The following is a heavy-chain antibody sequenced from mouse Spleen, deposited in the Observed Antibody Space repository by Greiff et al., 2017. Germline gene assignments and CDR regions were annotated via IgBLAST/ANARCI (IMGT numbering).Heavy chain of an antibody. J-gene: IGHJ1*01. Sequence: QVQLKETGPGLVAPSQSLSITCTVSGFSLTSYGVHWVRQPPGKGLEWLVVIWSDGSTNYNSALKSRLSISKDNSKSQVFLKMNSLQTDDTAMYYCARHEGSSWYFDVWGAGTTVTVSS. CDR3: ARHEGSSWYFDV. V-gene: IGHV2-6-1*01. D-gene: IGHD1-1*01. CDR2: IWSDGST. CDR1: GFSLTSYG.